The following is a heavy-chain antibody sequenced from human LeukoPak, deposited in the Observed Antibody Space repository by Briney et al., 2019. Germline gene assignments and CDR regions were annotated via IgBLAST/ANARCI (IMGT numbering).Heavy chain of an antibody. Sequence: GGSLRLSCVGSGFTFRSHAMSWVRQAPEKGLEFVSGIYENGGTTYYADSVKGRFSISRDNSKNALYLQMDSLRGKDTAVYYCAKDFRIGYSAHFDYWGQGALVTVSS. V-gene: IGHV3-23*01. J-gene: IGHJ4*02. D-gene: IGHD2-21*01. CDR3: AKDFRIGYSAHFDY. CDR2: IYENGGTT. CDR1: GFTFRSHA.